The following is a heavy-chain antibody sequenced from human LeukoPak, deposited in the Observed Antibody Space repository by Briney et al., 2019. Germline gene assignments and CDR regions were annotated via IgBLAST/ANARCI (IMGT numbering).Heavy chain of an antibody. V-gene: IGHV3-49*04. J-gene: IGHJ4*02. Sequence: GGSLRLSCTASGYTLGDYAMSWVRQAPGKGLEWVGFIRSKAYGGTTEYAASVKGRFTISRDDSKSIAYLQMNSLKTEDTAVYYCTRGWGVRGERFDYWGQGTLVTVSS. CDR1: GYTLGDYA. CDR2: IRSKAYGGTT. CDR3: TRGWGVRGERFDY. D-gene: IGHD3-10*01.